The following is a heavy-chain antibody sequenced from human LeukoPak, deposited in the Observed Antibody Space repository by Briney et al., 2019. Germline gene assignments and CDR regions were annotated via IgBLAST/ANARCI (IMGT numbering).Heavy chain of an antibody. CDR1: GFTLSSLK. CDR3: ATDVTGSEDR. CDR2: MDTDGRTT. J-gene: IGHJ5*02. Sequence: GGSLRLSCAAAGFTLSSLKLKWVRQAPGKGLVWVARMDTDGRTTDYADSVKGRFTISRDNARNTLYLQMRSLRADDTALYYCATDVTGSEDRWGQGTLVTVSS. V-gene: IGHV3-74*01. D-gene: IGHD6-25*01.